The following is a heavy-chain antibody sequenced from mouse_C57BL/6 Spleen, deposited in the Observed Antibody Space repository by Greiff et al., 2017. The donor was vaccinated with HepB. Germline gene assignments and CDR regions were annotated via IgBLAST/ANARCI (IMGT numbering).Heavy chain of an antibody. V-gene: IGHV1-81*01. J-gene: IGHJ1*03. CDR3: ARSGDYDWYFDV. Sequence: QVQLKQSGAELARPGASVKLSCKASGYTFTSYGISWVKQRTGQGLEWIGEIYPRSGNTYYNEKFKGKATLTADKSSSTAYMELRSLTSEDSAVYFCARSGDYDWYFDVWGTGTTVTVSS. CDR2: IYPRSGNT. CDR1: GYTFTSYG. D-gene: IGHD2-4*01.